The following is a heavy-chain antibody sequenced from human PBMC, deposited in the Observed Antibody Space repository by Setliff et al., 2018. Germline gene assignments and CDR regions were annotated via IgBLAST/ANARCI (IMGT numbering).Heavy chain of an antibody. Sequence: SQTLSLTCAVYGGSFSGYYWSWIRQPPGKGLEWIGEINHSGSTNYNPSLKSRVTISVDTSKNQFSLMLNSVTAADTAVYYCAKNGFGVVALGVNNWFDPWGQGTLVTSPQ. D-gene: IGHD3-10*01. CDR3: AKNGFGVVALGVNNWFDP. J-gene: IGHJ5*02. CDR1: GGSFSGYY. CDR2: INHSGST. V-gene: IGHV4-34*01.